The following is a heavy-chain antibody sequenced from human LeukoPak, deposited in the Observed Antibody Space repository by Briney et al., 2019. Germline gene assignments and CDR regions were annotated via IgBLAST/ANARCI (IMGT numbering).Heavy chain of an antibody. V-gene: IGHV5-51*01. CDR2: IYPGDSDT. D-gene: IGHD3-22*01. Sequence: KVSCKGSGYSFTSYWIGWVRQMPGKGLEWMGIIYPGDSDTRYSPSFQGQVTISADKSISTAYLQWSSLKASDTAMYYCARPGRTSGYYPDAFDIWGQGTMVTVSS. CDR3: ARPGRTSGYYPDAFDI. CDR1: GYSFTSYW. J-gene: IGHJ3*02.